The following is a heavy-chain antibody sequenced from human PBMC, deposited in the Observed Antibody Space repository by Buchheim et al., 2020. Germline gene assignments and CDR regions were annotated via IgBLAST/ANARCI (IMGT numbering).Heavy chain of an antibody. CDR1: GFTFSGSA. J-gene: IGHJ4*02. CDR2: IRSKPNRYAT. V-gene: IGHV3-73*02. D-gene: IGHD3-10*01. CDR3: TRVVGDSASGSFFNY. Sequence: DVQLVESGGGLVQPGGSLKLSCATSGFTFSGSAMHWVRQAAGKGLEWVGRIRSKPNRYATAYAASLKGRFTIPRDDSNNTAYLQMNSLKAEDTAVYYCTRVVGDSASGSFFNYWGQGTL.